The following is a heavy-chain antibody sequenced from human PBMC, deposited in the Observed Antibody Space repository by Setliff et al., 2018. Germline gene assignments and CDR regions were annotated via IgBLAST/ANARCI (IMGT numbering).Heavy chain of an antibody. J-gene: IGHJ4*02. CDR1: GGSSSSNW. CDR3: ARANPGEGVLDS. CDR2: IYHSGSI. V-gene: IGHV4-4*02. D-gene: IGHD3-10*01. Sequence: SETLSLTCTVSGGSSSSNWWTWVRQPPGKGLEWIGEIYHSGSINYNPSLKSRVTMSVDKSKNQFSLKLDPLTAADTAVYFCARANPGEGVLDSWGQGTLVTVSS.